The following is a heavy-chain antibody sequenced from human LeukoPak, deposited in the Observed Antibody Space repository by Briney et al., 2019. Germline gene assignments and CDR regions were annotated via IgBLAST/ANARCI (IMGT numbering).Heavy chain of an antibody. CDR2: ISYDGSNK. CDR1: GFTFSSYA. V-gene: IGHV3-30*04. J-gene: IGHJ4*02. Sequence: GGSLRLSCAASGFTFSSYAMHWVRQAPGKGLEWAAVISYDGSNKYYADSVKGRFTISRDNSKNTLYLQMNSLRAEDTAVYYCAKATGEDDYWGQGTLVTVSS. D-gene: IGHD3-10*01. CDR3: AKATGEDDY.